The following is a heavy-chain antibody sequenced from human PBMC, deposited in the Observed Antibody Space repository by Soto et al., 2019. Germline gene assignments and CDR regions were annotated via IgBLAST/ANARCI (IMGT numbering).Heavy chain of an antibody. Sequence: GGSLRLSCVASGFTFSTHAMSWVRQIPGKGLEWVSDISGGGGTTSYADSVKGRFSVSRDNSKDTLYLQMSSLRADDTAIYYCATARYSGYDVWGQGTLVTVSS. CDR1: GFTFSTHA. D-gene: IGHD5-12*01. CDR2: ISGGGGTT. V-gene: IGHV3-23*01. CDR3: ATARYSGYDV. J-gene: IGHJ4*02.